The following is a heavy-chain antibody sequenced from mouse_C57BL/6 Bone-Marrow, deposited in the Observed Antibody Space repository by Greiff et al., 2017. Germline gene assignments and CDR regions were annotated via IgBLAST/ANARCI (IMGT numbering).Heavy chain of an antibody. Sequence: QVQLQQSGAELAKPGASVKLSCKASGYTFTSYWMHWVKQRPGQGLEWIGYINPSSGYTKYNQKFKDKATLTADNSSSTAYMRLSSLTYEDAAVYYCASPTDYAMDYWGQGTSVTVSS. J-gene: IGHJ4*01. D-gene: IGHD1-1*01. CDR2: INPSSGYT. V-gene: IGHV1-7*01. CDR1: GYTFTSYW. CDR3: ASPTDYAMDY.